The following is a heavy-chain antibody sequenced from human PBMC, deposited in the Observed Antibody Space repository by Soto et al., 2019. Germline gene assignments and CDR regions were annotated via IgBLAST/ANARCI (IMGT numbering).Heavy chain of an antibody. CDR1: GYTFTSYA. CDR2: IIPIFGTA. J-gene: IGHJ6*02. CDR3: ASQYYDSSGYHSYYYYYGMDV. D-gene: IGHD3-22*01. Sequence: SVKVSCKASGYTFTSYAISWVRQAPGQGLEWMGGIIPIFGTANYAQKFQGRVTITADESTSTAYMELSSLRSEDTAVYYCASQYYDSSGYHSYYYYYGMDVWGQGTTVTVSS. V-gene: IGHV1-69*13.